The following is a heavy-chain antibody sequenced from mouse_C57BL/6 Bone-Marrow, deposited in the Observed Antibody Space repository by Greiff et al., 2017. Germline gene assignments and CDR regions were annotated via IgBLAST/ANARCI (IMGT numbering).Heavy chain of an antibody. J-gene: IGHJ3*01. CDR3: ASDREYGSWFAY. CDR2: IDPSDSYT. D-gene: IGHD1-1*01. CDR1: GYTFTSYW. Sequence: QVQLKQPGAELVMPGASVKLSCKASGYTFTSYWMHWVKQRPGQGLEWIGEIDPSDSYTNYNQKFKGKSTFTVDKSSSTAYMQLSSLTSEDSAVYFCASDREYGSWFAYWGQGTLVTVSA. V-gene: IGHV1-69*01.